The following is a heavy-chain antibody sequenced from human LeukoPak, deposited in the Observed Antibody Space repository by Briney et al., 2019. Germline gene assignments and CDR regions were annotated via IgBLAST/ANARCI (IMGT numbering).Heavy chain of an antibody. CDR3: AKPITRGGITVAGWFDP. V-gene: IGHV3-23*01. J-gene: IGHJ5*02. Sequence: GGSLRLSCAASGFTFSNYAMSWVRQAPGKGLEWVSTISGSGGSTYYAYSVKGRFTISRDNSKNTLHLQMNSLRADDTAVYYCAKPITRGGITVAGWFDPWGQGTLVTVSS. CDR2: ISGSGGST. CDR1: GFTFSNYA. D-gene: IGHD6-19*01.